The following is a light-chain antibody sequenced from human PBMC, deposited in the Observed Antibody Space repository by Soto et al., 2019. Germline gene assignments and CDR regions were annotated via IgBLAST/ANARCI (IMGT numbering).Light chain of an antibody. J-gene: IGKJ1*01. Sequence: QVTQSPSSLSASVGDRVTITCRASQDISSYLAWYQQKPGKAPHLLIYAASTLQSGVPSRFSGSGSGTDFTLTISSLQPEDFATYYCQQLNSYPQTFGQRTKVDIK. CDR2: AAS. V-gene: IGKV1-9*01. CDR3: QQLNSYPQT. CDR1: QDISSY.